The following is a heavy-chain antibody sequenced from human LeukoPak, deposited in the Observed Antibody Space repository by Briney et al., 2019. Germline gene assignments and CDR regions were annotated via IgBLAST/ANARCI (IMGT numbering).Heavy chain of an antibody. CDR2: IRYDGSQK. CDR3: GKDVWDCSGDRCPQYCYYMDV. CDR1: GFTFSSHG. D-gene: IGHD2-8*02. J-gene: IGHJ6*03. Sequence: GGSLRLSCAASGFTFSSHGMHWVRQAPGRGLEWVAFIRYDGSQKYYGDSVKGRFTISRDNSKNTSYLQMNSLRAEDTAVYFCGKDVWDCSGDRCPQYCYYMDVWGKGTTVTVSS. V-gene: IGHV3-30*02.